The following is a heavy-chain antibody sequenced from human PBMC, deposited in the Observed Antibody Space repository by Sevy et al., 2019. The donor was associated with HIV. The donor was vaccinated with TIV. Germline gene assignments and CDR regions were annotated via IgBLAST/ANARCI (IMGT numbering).Heavy chain of an antibody. V-gene: IGHV3-23*01. CDR2: ISGSGGST. D-gene: IGHD3-22*01. CDR3: WAYYYDSSGYYEGDYFDY. CDR1: GFTFSSYA. J-gene: IGHJ4*02. Sequence: GGSLRLSCAASGFTFSSYAMSWVRQAPGKGLEWVSAISGSGGSTYYADSVKGRLTISRDNPKITLYLQMNSLRAEDTAVYYCWAYYYDSSGYYEGDYFDYWGQGTLVTVSS.